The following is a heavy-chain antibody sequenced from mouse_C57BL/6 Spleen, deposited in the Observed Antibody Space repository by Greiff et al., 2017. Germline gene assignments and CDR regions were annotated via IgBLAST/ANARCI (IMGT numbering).Heavy chain of an antibody. CDR2: IYPGSGNT. D-gene: IGHD1-1*01. CDR1: GYSFTSYY. CDR3: AREATVAYFDY. J-gene: IGHJ2*01. Sequence: VQLQQSGPELVKPGASVKISCKASGYSFTSYYIHWVKQRPGQGLEWIGWIYPGSGNTKYNEKFKGKATLTADTSSSTAYMQLSSLTSEDSAVYYCAREATVAYFDYWGQGTTLTVSS. V-gene: IGHV1-66*01.